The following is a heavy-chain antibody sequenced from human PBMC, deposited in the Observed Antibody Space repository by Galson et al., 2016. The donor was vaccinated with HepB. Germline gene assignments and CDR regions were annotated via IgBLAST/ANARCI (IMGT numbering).Heavy chain of an antibody. V-gene: IGHV3-30*18. CDR1: GFTFSYYG. CDR3: AKSHEYCPPVGCSVDY. CDR2: DSMDGRRT. Sequence: SLRLSCAASGFTFSYYGMHWVRQAPGKGLEWVAADSMDGRRTFYSDSVKGRFTISRDNSNNMLFLQMDSLRPDDTAVYYCAKSHEYCPPVGCSVDYWGQGTLVSVSS. J-gene: IGHJ4*02. D-gene: IGHD2/OR15-2a*01.